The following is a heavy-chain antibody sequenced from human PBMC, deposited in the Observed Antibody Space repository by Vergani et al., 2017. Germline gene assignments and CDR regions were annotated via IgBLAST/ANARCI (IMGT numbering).Heavy chain of an antibody. V-gene: IGHV1-2*02. CDR2: INPNSGGT. J-gene: IGHJ6*02. CDR3: ARESSHMVRGVLYYYGMDV. Sequence: QVQLVQSGAEVKRPGASVKVSCKASGYTFTGYYMHWVRQAPGQGLEWMGWINPNSGGTNYAQKFQGRVTMTRDTSISTAYMELSRLRSDDTAVYYCARESSHMVRGVLYYYGMDVWGQGTTVTVSS. CDR1: GYTFTGYY. D-gene: IGHD3-10*01.